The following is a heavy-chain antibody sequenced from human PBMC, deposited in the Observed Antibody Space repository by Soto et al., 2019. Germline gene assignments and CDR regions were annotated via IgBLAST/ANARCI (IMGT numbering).Heavy chain of an antibody. CDR2: ISGSGSVT. CDR3: AKGGGAAARGYFDY. V-gene: IGHV3-23*01. Sequence: GGSLRLSCAASGFTFRSYGLSWVRQAPGKGLEWVSDISGSGSVTNYADSVKGRFTISRDNSNNTLSLQMDSLRAEDTAVYYCAKGGGAAARGYFDYWGQGTRVTVSS. D-gene: IGHD6-13*01. CDR1: GFTFRSYG. J-gene: IGHJ4*02.